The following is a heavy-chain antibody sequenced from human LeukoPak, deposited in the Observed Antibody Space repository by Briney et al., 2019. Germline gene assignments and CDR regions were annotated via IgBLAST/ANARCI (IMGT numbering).Heavy chain of an antibody. J-gene: IGHJ3*02. Sequence: ASVKVSCKASGGTFSSYAISWVRRAPGQGLEWMGRIIPILGIANYAQKFQGRVTITADKSTSTAYMELSSLRSEDTAVYYCARGGYCGGDCYEGDAFDIWGQGTMVTVSS. CDR2: IIPILGIA. CDR1: GGTFSSYA. D-gene: IGHD2-21*02. V-gene: IGHV1-69*04. CDR3: ARGGYCGGDCYEGDAFDI.